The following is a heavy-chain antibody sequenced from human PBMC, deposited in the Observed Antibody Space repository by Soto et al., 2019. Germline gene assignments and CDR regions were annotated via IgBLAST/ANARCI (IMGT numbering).Heavy chain of an antibody. J-gene: IGHJ3*02. CDR1: GYTFTIYD. V-gene: IGHV1-8*01. CDR3: ARAVYCSGGSCYSTDAFDI. Sequence: GASVKVSCKASGYTFTIYDINWVRQATGQGLEWMGWMNPNSGNTGYAQKFQGRVTMTRNTSISTAYMELSSLRSEDTAVYYCARAVYCSGGSCYSTDAFDIWGQGTMVTVSS. CDR2: MNPNSGNT. D-gene: IGHD2-15*01.